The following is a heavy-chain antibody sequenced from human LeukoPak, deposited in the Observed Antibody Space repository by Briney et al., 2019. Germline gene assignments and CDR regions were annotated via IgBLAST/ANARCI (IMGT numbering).Heavy chain of an antibody. V-gene: IGHV3-15*01. D-gene: IGHD3-22*01. CDR2: IKTKTVPGTT. J-gene: IGHJ4*02. CDR3: TRGSNSDDSSDFDH. CDR1: GFSFSNAW. Sequence: GGSLRLSCAASGFSFSNAWMNWVRQAPGKGREWVGRIKTKTVPGTTEYAAPVKGRFTISRDDSKNTLYLQMNSLKTEDTAVYYCTRGSNSDDSSDFDHWGQGTLVTVSS.